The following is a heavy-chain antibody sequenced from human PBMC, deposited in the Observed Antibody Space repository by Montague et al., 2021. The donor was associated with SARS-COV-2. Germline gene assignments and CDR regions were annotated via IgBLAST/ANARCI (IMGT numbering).Heavy chain of an antibody. D-gene: IGHD5-24*01. CDR3: ARHARGEGYTSWFDS. J-gene: IGHJ5*01. CDR2: IYYTGSR. CDR1: GDSVSRGSSY. Sequence: SETLSLTCTVSGDSVSRGSSYWSWIRQPPGKGLEWIGYIYYTGSRNYXSSPKSRLTISVDTSKNQFSLKLSSVTAADTAVYYCARHARGEGYTSWFDSWGQGTLVTVSS. V-gene: IGHV4-61*01.